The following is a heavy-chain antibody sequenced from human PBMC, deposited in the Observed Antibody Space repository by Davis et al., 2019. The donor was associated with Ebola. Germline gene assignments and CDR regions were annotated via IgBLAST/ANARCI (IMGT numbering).Heavy chain of an antibody. Sequence: PSETLSLTCTISGGSISSGGYYWSWIRQHPGKGLEWIGYIYYSGSTYYNPPLKSRVTISVDTSKNQFSLKLSSVTAADTAVYYCARGGRSSSPDAFDIWGQGTMVTVSS. V-gene: IGHV4-31*03. CDR2: IYYSGST. J-gene: IGHJ3*02. CDR3: ARGGRSSSPDAFDI. CDR1: GGSISSGGYY. D-gene: IGHD6-13*01.